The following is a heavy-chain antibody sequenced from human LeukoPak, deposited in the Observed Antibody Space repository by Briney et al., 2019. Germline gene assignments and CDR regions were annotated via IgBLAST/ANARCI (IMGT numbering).Heavy chain of an antibody. CDR3: TTVGPAVRAAIYGVDG. CDR1: GFTHSNSW. CDR2: IKSKADGGTL. Sequence: GGSVSLFCVASGFTHSNSWMRWLRQAPGKGLERVGRIKSKADGGTLDYGAPVKVIFTISRDDSKNTLDLQMNSLKTEDTAVYYCTTVGPAVRAAIYGVDGLGQGTTVTVSS. D-gene: IGHD2-2*01. J-gene: IGHJ6*02. V-gene: IGHV3-15*01.